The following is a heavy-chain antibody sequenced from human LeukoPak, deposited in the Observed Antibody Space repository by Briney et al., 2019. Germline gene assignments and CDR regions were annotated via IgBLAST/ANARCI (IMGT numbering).Heavy chain of an antibody. V-gene: IGHV4-38-2*02. CDR1: GDAINTDYF. D-gene: IGHD6-19*01. CDR2: ILHSGPT. Sequence: PSETLSLTCAVSGDAINTDYFWAWIRQPPGKGLEWVGHILHSGPTYYRPSLKSRLSMSLDTSKNHFSLQLNSVTPDDTAVYYCAREVRSRDWYLEYFQLWGQGTLVIVSS. J-gene: IGHJ1*01. CDR3: AREVRSRDWYLEYFQL.